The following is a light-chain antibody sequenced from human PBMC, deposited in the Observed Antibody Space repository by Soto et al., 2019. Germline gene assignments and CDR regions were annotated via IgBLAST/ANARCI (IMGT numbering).Light chain of an antibody. J-gene: IGLJ1*01. CDR2: EVS. CDR3: SSYTSSSTPYV. CDR1: SSDVGGYNY. Sequence: QSALTQPASVSGSPGQSITISCTGTSSDVGGYNYVSWYQQHPGKAPKLMIYEVSNRPSGVSNRFSGSKSGNTASLTISGLQAEDEADYYRSSYTSSSTPYVFGTGTKGTVL. V-gene: IGLV2-14*01.